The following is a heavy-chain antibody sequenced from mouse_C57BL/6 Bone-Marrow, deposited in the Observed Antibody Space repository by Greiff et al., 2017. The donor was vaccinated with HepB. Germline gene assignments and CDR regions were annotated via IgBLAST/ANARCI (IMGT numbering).Heavy chain of an antibody. V-gene: IGHV14-2*01. Sequence: EVQLQQSGAELVKPGASVKLSCTASGFNIKDYYMHWVNQSTEQGLEWIGRIGPEDGETKYAPKFQGKATITTDKSSNTAYLQLSSLTYEDTAVYSCARGASTMAAWFAYWGQGTLVTVST. D-gene: IGHD2-1*01. CDR1: GFNIKDYY. CDR2: IGPEDGET. J-gene: IGHJ3*01. CDR3: ARGASTMAAWFAY.